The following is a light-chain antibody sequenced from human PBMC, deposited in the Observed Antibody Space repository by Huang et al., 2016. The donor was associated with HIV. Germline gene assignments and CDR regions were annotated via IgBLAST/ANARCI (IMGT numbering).Light chain of an antibody. CDR2: VAS. V-gene: IGKV1-39*01. CDR1: QNHTNH. CDR3: QQSYNSPPT. Sequence: ASQRDRVTITSRANQNHTNHINWFQNKLGKAPKLLIYVASDLQSGFPSRFSGSGSGTDFTLTINNLQPEYFATYYCQQSYNSPPTFGHGTKLDIK. J-gene: IGKJ3*01.